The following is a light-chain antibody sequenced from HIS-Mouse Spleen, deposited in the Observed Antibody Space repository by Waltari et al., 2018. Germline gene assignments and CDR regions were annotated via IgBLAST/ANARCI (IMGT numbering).Light chain of an antibody. J-gene: IGLJ2*01. CDR2: EDS. CDR1: AFPKQY. Sequence: SYELTQPPSASVSPGQTARITSSGDAFPKQYAYWYQQKSGQAPVLVIYEDSKRPSGIAERFSGSSSGTMATLTISGAQVEDEADYYCYSTDSSGNHRVFGGGTKLTVL. V-gene: IGLV3-10*01. CDR3: YSTDSSGNHRV.